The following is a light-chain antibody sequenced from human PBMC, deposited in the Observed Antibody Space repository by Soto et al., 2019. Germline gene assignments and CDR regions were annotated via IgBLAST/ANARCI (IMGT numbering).Light chain of an antibody. CDR1: QSISSW. CDR3: QQYNSYPWT. V-gene: IGKV1-5*03. Sequence: DIQMTQSPSTLSASVGDRVTITSRASQSISSWLAWYQQKPGKAPKLLIYKASSLESGVPSRFSGSGSGTEFILNISRLQPDDFATYYCQQYNSYPWTFGQGTKVEIK. J-gene: IGKJ1*01. CDR2: KAS.